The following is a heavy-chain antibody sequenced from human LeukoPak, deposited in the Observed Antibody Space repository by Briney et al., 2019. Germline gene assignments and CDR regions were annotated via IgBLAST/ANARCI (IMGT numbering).Heavy chain of an antibody. CDR1: GFTFSSYA. Sequence: GGSLRHSCAASGFTFSSYAMHWVRQAPGKGRERGADISYDGSNKYYTDSVRGRFTISRDNSKNTLYLQMISLRAEDTAVYYCARRIAAAGGNYCYYYGMDVWGQGTTVTVSS. V-gene: IGHV3-30-3*01. CDR3: ARRIAAAGGNYCYYYGMDV. J-gene: IGHJ6*02. CDR2: ISYDGSNK. D-gene: IGHD6-13*01.